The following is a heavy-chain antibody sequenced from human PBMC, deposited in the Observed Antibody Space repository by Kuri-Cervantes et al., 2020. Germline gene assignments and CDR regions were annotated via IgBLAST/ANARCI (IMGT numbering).Heavy chain of an antibody. Sequence: GESLKISCAASGFTFDDYGMNWVRQVPGKGLEWVSSFNWRGGSTAYADSVRGRFTISRDNAKSSLHLQMNSLRAEDTAVCYCARVSPEEIMITFGGSYYMDVWGKGTTVTVSS. D-gene: IGHD3-16*01. CDR2: FNWRGGST. CDR3: ARVSPEEIMITFGGSYYMDV. CDR1: GFTFDDYG. V-gene: IGHV3-20*04. J-gene: IGHJ6*03.